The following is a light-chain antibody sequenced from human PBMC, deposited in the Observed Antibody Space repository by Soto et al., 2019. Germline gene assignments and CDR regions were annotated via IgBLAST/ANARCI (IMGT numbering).Light chain of an antibody. CDR2: AVS. CDR3: MQTVQFPWT. Sequence: EIVMTQTPLSLYVTPGQPASISCKSSQSLLFSDGETYLYWYLQKTGQPPQLLIYAVSSRFSGVPDRFSGSGSGTDFTLEISRVESEDAEVYYCMQTVQFPWTFGQGTKVEI. J-gene: IGKJ1*01. V-gene: IGKV2D-29*01. CDR1: QSLLFSDGETY.